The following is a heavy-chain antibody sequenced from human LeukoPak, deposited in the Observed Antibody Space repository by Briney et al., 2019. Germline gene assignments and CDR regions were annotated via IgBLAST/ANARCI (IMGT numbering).Heavy chain of an antibody. Sequence: SETLSLTCTVSGGSISSYYWSWIRQPPGKGLEWIGYIYYSGSTNYNPSLKSRVTISVDTSKNQFSLKLSSVTAADTAVYYCARAVVTAVFDYWGQGTLVTVSS. CDR3: ARAVVTAVFDY. CDR1: GGSISSYY. J-gene: IGHJ4*02. CDR2: IYYSGST. V-gene: IGHV4-59*08. D-gene: IGHD2-21*02.